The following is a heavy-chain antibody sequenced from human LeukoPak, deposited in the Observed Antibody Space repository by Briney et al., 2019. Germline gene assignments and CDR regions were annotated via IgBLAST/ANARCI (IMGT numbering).Heavy chain of an antibody. D-gene: IGHD3-10*01. Sequence: GGSLRLSCAASGFTFRSHGMHWVRQAPGKGLEWVAGMWYDGSNEDYADSVKGRFTISRDNSKNTLYLQMNSLRVEDTAVYYCARDGQNGSPYATDVWGQGTTVTVSS. J-gene: IGHJ6*02. CDR1: GFTFRSHG. CDR2: MWYDGSNE. V-gene: IGHV3-33*01. CDR3: ARDGQNGSPYATDV.